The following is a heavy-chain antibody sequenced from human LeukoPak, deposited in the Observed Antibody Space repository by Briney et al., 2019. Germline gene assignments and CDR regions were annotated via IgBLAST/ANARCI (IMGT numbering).Heavy chain of an antibody. J-gene: IGHJ6*02. CDR2: TYYSGST. CDR1: GTSISGYY. D-gene: IGHD4-17*01. CDR3: ARDNCDYGSRMDV. Sequence: SETLSLTCTVLGTSISGYYWGWIRQPPGKGLEWIGYTYYSGSTKYNPSLKSRVTISVDTSKNQFSLKLRSVTDADAAVYYCARDNCDYGSRMDVWGQGTTVTVSS. V-gene: IGHV4-59*01.